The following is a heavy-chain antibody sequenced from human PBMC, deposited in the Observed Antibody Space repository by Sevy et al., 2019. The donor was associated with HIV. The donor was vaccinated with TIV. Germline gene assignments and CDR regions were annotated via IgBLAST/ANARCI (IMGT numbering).Heavy chain of an antibody. D-gene: IGHD3-22*01. CDR3: ARGPLYYDNSGPVDY. Sequence: GGSLRLSCAASGFTFSSYSMNWVRQAPGKGLEWVSYISSSSSTIYYADSVKGRFTISRDNAKNSLYLQMNSLRDEDTAVYYCARGPLYYDNSGPVDYWGQGTLVTVS. CDR1: GFTFSSYS. CDR2: ISSSSSTI. J-gene: IGHJ4*02. V-gene: IGHV3-48*02.